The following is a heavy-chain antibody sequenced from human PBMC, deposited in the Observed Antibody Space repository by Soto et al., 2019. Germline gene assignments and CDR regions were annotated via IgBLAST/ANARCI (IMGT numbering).Heavy chain of an antibody. Sequence: SCYTFTSYGIIWVRQAPGQGLEWMGWISAYNGNTNYAQKLQGRVTMTTDTSTSTAYMELRSLRSDDTAVYYCARDHAGQDSSSWYGPPNFDYWGQGTLVTVSS. CDR1: CYTFTSYG. V-gene: IGHV1-18*01. CDR2: ISAYNGNT. CDR3: ARDHAGQDSSSWYGPPNFDY. J-gene: IGHJ4*02. D-gene: IGHD6-13*01.